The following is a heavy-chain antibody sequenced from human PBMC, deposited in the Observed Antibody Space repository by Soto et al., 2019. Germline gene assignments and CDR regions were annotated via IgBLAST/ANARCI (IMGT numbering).Heavy chain of an antibody. J-gene: IGHJ4*02. CDR3: AKSRTPYSASCLGY. CDR1: GFTFSSYG. V-gene: IGHV3-30*18. D-gene: IGHD1-1*01. CDR2: ISYDGSNK. Sequence: QVQLVESGGGVVQPGRSLRLSCAASGFTFSSYGMHWVRQAPGKGLEWVALISYDGSNKYYADSVKGRFTISRDNSKNTLYLQMNSLRPEDTAVYYCAKSRTPYSASCLGYWGQGTLVTVSS.